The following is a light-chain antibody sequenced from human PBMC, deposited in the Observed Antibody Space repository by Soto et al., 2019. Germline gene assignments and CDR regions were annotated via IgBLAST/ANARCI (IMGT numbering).Light chain of an antibody. J-gene: IGKJ2*01. CDR1: QDISNY. V-gene: IGKV1-33*01. Sequence: DIQMTQSPYSLSASVGDRVTITCQASQDISNYVNWYQQKPGKAPKLLIYDASNLETGVPSRFSGSGSGTDFTFTISSLQPEDIATYYCQHYDNLPPSTFGQGTKLEIK. CDR3: QHYDNLPPST. CDR2: DAS.